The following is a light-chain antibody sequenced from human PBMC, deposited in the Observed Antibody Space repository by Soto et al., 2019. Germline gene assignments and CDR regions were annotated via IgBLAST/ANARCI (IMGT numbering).Light chain of an antibody. Sequence: EIVLTQSPGTLSLSPGERATLSCRASQSVGSTYLAWYQQKPGQAPRLLIYGTSTRATGIPDRFSGSGSGTAFPLTISRLEPEDFSLYSCQQYGSSPFTFGQGANLEIK. CDR1: QSVGSTY. CDR3: QQYGSSPFT. V-gene: IGKV3-20*01. CDR2: GTS. J-gene: IGKJ2*01.